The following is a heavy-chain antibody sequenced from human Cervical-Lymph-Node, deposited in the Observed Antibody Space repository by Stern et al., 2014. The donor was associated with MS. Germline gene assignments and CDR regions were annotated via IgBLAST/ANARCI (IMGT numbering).Heavy chain of an antibody. CDR3: ARPHSPGWSYYFDF. V-gene: IGHV5-51*01. CDR2: ILPGASDP. D-gene: IGHD6-19*01. Sequence: DQLVQSGAEARKPGQSLTISCNISGYTFTDYWIAWVRQMPGKGLECMGAILPGASDPRYSPSFQGHVTISVDTSINTAYLQWSDLRASDTAMYYCARPHSPGWSYYFDFWGQGTLVAVSS. J-gene: IGHJ4*02. CDR1: GYTFTDYW.